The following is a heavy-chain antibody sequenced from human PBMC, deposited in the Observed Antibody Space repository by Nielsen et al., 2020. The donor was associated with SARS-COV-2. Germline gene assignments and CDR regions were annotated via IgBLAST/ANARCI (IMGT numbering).Heavy chain of an antibody. CDR3: ASPTGKWGWDGGTDAFDM. D-gene: IGHD6-19*01. CDR1: GGSISSNY. CDR2: IHHSGST. J-gene: IGHJ3*02. Sequence: SETLPLTCTVSGGSISSNYWSWTRQAPGKGLEWIGYIHHSGSTNYNPSPKSRVTIPVDRSKNQFSLKLISVTVADTAVYYCASPTGKWGWDGGTDAFDMWGQGTMVTVSS. V-gene: IGHV4-59*01.